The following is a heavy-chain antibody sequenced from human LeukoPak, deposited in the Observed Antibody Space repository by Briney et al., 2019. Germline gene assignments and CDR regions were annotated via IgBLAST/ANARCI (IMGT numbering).Heavy chain of an antibody. CDR1: GGSISSSNW. J-gene: IGHJ4*02. D-gene: IGHD3-10*01. CDR2: INHSGST. CDR3: ARVGLLWFGELHTRPFDY. Sequence: SGTLSLTCAVSGGSISSSNWWSWVRQPPGKGLEWIGEINHSGSTNYNPSLKSRVTISVDTSKNQFSLKLSSVTAADTAVYYCARVGLLWFGELHTRPFDYWGQGTLVTVSS. V-gene: IGHV4-4*02.